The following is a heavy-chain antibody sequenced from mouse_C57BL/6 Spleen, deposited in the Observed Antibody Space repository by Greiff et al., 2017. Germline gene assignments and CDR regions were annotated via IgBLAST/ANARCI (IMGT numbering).Heavy chain of an antibody. J-gene: IGHJ3*01. CDR3: ARPYYGNYDAWFAY. V-gene: IGHV1-59*01. Sequence: QVQLQQPGAELVRPGTSVKLSCKASGYTFTSYWMHWVKQRPGQGLEWIGVIDPSDSYTNYNQKFKGKATLTVDTSSSTAYMQLSSLTSEDSAVYYCARPYYGNYDAWFAYWGQGTLVTVSA. CDR2: IDPSDSYT. CDR1: GYTFTSYW. D-gene: IGHD2-1*01.